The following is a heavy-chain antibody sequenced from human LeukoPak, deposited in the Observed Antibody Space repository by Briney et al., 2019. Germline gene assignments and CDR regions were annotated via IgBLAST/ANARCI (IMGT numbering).Heavy chain of an antibody. Sequence: ASVKVSCKASGYTFTAYYIHWVRQAPGQGPEWLGWIYPNTGDTRFPQKFQGRATMTRDTSISTAYMELTRLRSDDTAVYYCARVTGQNNDAFDIWGQGTMVTVSS. V-gene: IGHV1-2*02. D-gene: IGHD2-8*02. CDR2: IYPNTGDT. CDR1: GYTFTAYY. CDR3: ARVTGQNNDAFDI. J-gene: IGHJ3*02.